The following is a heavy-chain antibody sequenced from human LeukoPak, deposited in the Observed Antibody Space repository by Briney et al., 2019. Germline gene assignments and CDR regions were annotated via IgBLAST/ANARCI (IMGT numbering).Heavy chain of an antibody. J-gene: IGHJ4*02. D-gene: IGHD3-9*01. Sequence: PSGTLSLTCAVSGASISSTKWWTWVRQPPGKGLEWIGEIYHSGSTNYNPSLKSRVTISVDTSKNQFSLKLSSVTAADTAVYYCARARPFRDILTGPYYFDYWGQGTLVTVSS. CDR2: IYHSGST. V-gene: IGHV4-4*02. CDR1: GASISSTKW. CDR3: ARARPFRDILTGPYYFDY.